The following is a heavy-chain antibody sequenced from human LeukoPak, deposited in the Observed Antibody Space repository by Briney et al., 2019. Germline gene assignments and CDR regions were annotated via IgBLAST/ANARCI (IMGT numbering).Heavy chain of an antibody. CDR2: IIPILGIA. V-gene: IGHV1-69*04. J-gene: IGHJ4*02. CDR1: GGTFSRYA. CDR3: ASAPYSSSFGVGDY. D-gene: IGHD6-6*01. Sequence: SVKVSCKASGGTFSRYAISWVRQAPGQGLEWLGRIIPILGIANYAQKFQGRVTITADKSTSTAYMELSSLRSEDTAVYYCASAPYSSSFGVGDYWGQGTLVTVSS.